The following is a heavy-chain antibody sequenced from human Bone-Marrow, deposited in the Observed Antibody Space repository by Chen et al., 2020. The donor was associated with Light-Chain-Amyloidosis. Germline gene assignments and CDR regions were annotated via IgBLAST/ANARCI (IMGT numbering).Heavy chain of an antibody. J-gene: IGHJ4*02. D-gene: IGHD3-22*01. Sequence: HVQLVESGGGVVQPGRSLRLSCAASGFTFSSYGMHWVRQAPGKGLEWVAVISYDGSNKYYADSVKGRFTISRDNSKNTLYLQMNSLRAEDTAVYYCAKEWNTMIVVARPRGIDYWGQGTLVTVSS. CDR3: AKEWNTMIVVARPRGIDY. CDR1: GFTFSSYG. CDR2: ISYDGSNK. V-gene: IGHV3-30*18.